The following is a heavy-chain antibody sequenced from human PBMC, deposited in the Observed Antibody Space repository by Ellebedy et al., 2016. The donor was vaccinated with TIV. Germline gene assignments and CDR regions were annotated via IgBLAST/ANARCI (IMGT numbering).Heavy chain of an antibody. CDR2: INHSGST. J-gene: IGHJ6*02. CDR1: GGSFSGYY. Sequence: SETLSLTCAVYGGSFSGYYWSWIRQPPGKGLEWIGEINHSGSTNYNPSLKSRVTISVDTSKNQFSLKLSSVTAADTAVYYCARGKEEWERPTGPYGMDVWGQGTTVTVSS. D-gene: IGHD1-1*01. CDR3: ARGKEEWERPTGPYGMDV. V-gene: IGHV4-34*01.